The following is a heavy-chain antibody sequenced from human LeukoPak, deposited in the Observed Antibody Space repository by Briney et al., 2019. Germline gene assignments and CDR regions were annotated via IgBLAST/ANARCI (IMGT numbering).Heavy chain of an antibody. D-gene: IGHD2-2*01. CDR1: GGTFSSYT. J-gene: IGHJ5*02. Sequence: SVKVSCKASGGTFSSYTISWVRQAPGQGLEWMGRIIPILGIANYAQKFQGRVTITADKSTSTAYMELSSLRSGDTAVYYCARDLEAVVVVPAAYTPFDPWGQGTLVTVSS. CDR2: IIPILGIA. V-gene: IGHV1-69*04. CDR3: ARDLEAVVVVPAAYTPFDP.